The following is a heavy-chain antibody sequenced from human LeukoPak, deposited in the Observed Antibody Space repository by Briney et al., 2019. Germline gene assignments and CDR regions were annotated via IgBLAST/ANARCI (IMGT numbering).Heavy chain of an antibody. CDR1: GFTFDDYA. CDR2: LSWNSGSI. V-gene: IGHV3-9*01. J-gene: IGHJ6*03. D-gene: IGHD3-3*01. CDR3: ARAAGDFWSGYYRDYYYYMDV. Sequence: GRSLRLSCAASGFTFDDYAMHWVRQAPGKGLEWVSGLSWNSGSIGYADSVKGRFTISRDNAKKSLYLQMNSLRAEDTAVYYCARAAGDFWSGYYRDYYYYMDVWGKGTTVTVSS.